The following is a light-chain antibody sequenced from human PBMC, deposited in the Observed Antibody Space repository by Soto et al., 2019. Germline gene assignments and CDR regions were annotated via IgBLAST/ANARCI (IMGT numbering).Light chain of an antibody. Sequence: QSALAQPASVSGSPGQSITISCTGPSSDVGGYNYVSWYQQHPGKAPKLMIYDVSNRPSGVSNRFSGSKSGNTASLTISGLQAEDAADYYCSSYTSSSGYVFGTGTKVTVL. CDR2: DVS. CDR1: SSDVGGYNY. V-gene: IGLV2-14*01. CDR3: SSYTSSSGYV. J-gene: IGLJ1*01.